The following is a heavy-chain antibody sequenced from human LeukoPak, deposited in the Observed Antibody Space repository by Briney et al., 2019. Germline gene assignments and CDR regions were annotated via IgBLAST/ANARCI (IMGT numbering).Heavy chain of an antibody. J-gene: IGHJ4*02. D-gene: IGHD6-19*01. Sequence: ASVKVSCKVSGYTLTELSMHWVRQAPGKGLEWMGGFDPEDGETIYAQKFQGRVTTTEDTSTDTAYMELSSLRSEDTAVYYCATTPPHLAVAVMPDLGYGARGTLVTASS. CDR3: ATTPPHLAVAVMPDLGY. V-gene: IGHV1-24*01. CDR2: FDPEDGET. CDR1: GYTLTELS.